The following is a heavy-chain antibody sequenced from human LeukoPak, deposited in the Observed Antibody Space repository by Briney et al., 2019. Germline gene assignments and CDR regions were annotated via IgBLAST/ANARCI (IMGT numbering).Heavy chain of an antibody. CDR3: ARVGDSDYSNYYDY. CDR1: GGSISSGDYY. CDR2: IYYSGST. D-gene: IGHD4-11*01. V-gene: IGHV4-30-4*01. J-gene: IGHJ4*02. Sequence: PSETLSLTCTVPGGSISSGDYYWRWIRQPPGKGLEWIGYIYYSGSTYYNPSLKSRVTISVDTSKNQFSLKLSSVTAADTAVYYCARVGDSDYSNYYDYWGQGTLVTVSS.